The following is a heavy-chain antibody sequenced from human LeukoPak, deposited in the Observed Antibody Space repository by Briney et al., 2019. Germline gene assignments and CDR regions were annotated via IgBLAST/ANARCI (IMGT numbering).Heavy chain of an antibody. D-gene: IGHD1-14*01. CDR2: INPSGVDT. V-gene: IGHV1-46*01. CDR1: VYTFTRYY. J-gene: IGHJ4*02. Sequence: GAAVNVSCKASVYTFTRYYMHLVGQAPGQAREWMGIINPSGVDTSYAQKFQGRLTMTRDTSTNTVSMELTSLRSEDTAVYYSARDVMDNLRFAYWGQGTLVTVSS. CDR3: ARDVMDNLRFAY.